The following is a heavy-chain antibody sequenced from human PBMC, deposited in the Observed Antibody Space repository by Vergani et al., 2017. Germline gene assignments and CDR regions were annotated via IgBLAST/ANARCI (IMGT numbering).Heavy chain of an antibody. CDR1: GFTFSSYS. V-gene: IGHV3-21*01. CDR3: ARDNSAYFDWLWQYYYGMDV. J-gene: IGHJ6*02. Sequence: VQLVESGGGVVQPGGSLRLSCAASGFTFSSYSMNWVRQAPGKGLEWVSSISSSSSYIYYADSVKGRFTISRDNAKNSLYLQMNSLRAEDTAVYYCARDNSAYFDWLWQYYYGMDVWGQGTTVTVSS. D-gene: IGHD3-9*01. CDR2: ISSSSSYI.